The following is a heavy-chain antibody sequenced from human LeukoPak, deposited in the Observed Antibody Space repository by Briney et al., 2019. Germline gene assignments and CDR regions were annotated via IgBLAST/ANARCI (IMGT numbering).Heavy chain of an antibody. J-gene: IGHJ6*03. CDR1: GYILTELS. Sequence: ASVTVSCKVSGYILTELSMHWVRQAPGKGLEWMGGFDPEDGETIYAQKFQGRVTMTEDTSTDTAYMELSSLRSEDTAVYYCATGSAGNLYYYYYMDVWGKGTTVTVSS. CDR3: ATGSAGNLYYYYYMDV. CDR2: FDPEDGET. D-gene: IGHD1-14*01. V-gene: IGHV1-24*01.